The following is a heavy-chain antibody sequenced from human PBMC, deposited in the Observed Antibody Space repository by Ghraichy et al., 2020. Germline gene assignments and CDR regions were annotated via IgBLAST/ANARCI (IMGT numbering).Heavy chain of an antibody. V-gene: IGHV1-18*01. CDR1: GYTFTSYV. CDR2: ISAYNGNT. Sequence: ASVKVSCKASGYTFTSYVIIWVRQSPGQGLERMGWISAYNGNTNYAQKLQGRVTMTTDTSTSTAYMELRSLRSDDTAVYYCARVTAGRRDFDYWGQGTLVTVSS. D-gene: IGHD6-13*01. CDR3: ARVTAGRRDFDY. J-gene: IGHJ4*02.